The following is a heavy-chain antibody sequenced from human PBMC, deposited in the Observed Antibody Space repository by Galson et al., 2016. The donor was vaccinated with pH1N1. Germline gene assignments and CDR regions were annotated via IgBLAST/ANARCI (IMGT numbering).Heavy chain of an antibody. D-gene: IGHD6-19*01. CDR1: GFKFDNYA. J-gene: IGHJ4*02. CDR3: AKDRYSSGQFFDS. V-gene: IGHV3-23*01. Sequence: SLRLSCAASGFKFDNYAMTWVRRAPGKGLQWVSAISGSGGRTYCADSVKDRFTISRDNSKKTLFLQMTSLRVEDTAVYYCAKDRYSSGQFFDSWGRGILVTVSS. CDR2: ISGSGGRT.